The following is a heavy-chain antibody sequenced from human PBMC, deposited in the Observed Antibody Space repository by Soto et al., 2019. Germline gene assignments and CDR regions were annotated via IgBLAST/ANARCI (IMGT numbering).Heavy chain of an antibody. D-gene: IGHD2-2*01. Sequence: QVQLQESGPGLVKPSQTLSLTCTVSGGSISSGGYYWSWIRQHPGKGLEWIGYIYYSGSTYYNPSLKSRVTISVDTSKNQFSLKLSSVTAADTAVYYCARAGGYCSSTSCDGGWFDPWGQGTLVTVSS. V-gene: IGHV4-31*03. CDR1: GGSISSGGYY. CDR3: ARAGGYCSSTSCDGGWFDP. J-gene: IGHJ5*02. CDR2: IYYSGST.